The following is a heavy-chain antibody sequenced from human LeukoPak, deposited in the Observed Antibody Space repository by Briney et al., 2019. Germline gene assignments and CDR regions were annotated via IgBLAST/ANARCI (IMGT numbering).Heavy chain of an antibody. D-gene: IGHD2-2*01. Sequence: ASVKVSCKASGYTFTGYYMHWVRQAPGQGLEWMGWINPNSGGTNYAQKFQGRVTMTRDTSISTAYMELSRLRSDDTAVYYCARLISPFHAYHEDNWFDPWGQGTLVTVSS. J-gene: IGHJ5*02. CDR2: INPNSGGT. CDR3: ARLISPFHAYHEDNWFDP. V-gene: IGHV1-2*02. CDR1: GYTFTGYY.